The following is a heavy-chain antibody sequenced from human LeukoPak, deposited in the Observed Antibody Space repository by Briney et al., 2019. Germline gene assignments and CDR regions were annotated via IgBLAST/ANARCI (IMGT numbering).Heavy chain of an antibody. CDR2: ISSSSSYI. CDR3: ARDWWGSSGWYY. D-gene: IGHD6-19*01. J-gene: IGHJ4*02. V-gene: IGHV3-21*01. Sequence: GGSLRLSCAASGFTFSSYSMNWVRQAPGKGLEWVSSISSSSSYIYYADSVKGRFTISKDNAKNSLYLQMNSLRAEDTAVYYCARDWWGSSGWYYWGQGTLVTVSS. CDR1: GFTFSSYS.